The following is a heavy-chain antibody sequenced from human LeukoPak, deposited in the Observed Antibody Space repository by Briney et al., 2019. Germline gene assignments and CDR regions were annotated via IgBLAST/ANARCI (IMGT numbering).Heavy chain of an antibody. CDR2: IYTSGST. D-gene: IGHD6-13*01. V-gene: IGHV4-4*07. CDR1: GGSISSYY. Sequence: KSSETLSLTCAVYGGSISSYYWSWIRQPAGKGLEWIGRIYTSGSTNYNPSLKSRVTMSVDTSKNQFSLKLSSVTAADTAVYYCARDPAAGPLYYYYGMDVWGQGTTVTVSS. CDR3: ARDPAAGPLYYYYGMDV. J-gene: IGHJ6*02.